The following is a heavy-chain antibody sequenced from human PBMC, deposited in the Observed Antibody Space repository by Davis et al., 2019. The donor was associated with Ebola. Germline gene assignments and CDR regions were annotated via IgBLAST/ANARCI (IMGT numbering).Heavy chain of an antibody. V-gene: IGHV3-9*01. CDR1: GFTFDDYA. CDR3: ARAEGDDFWSGYYDY. D-gene: IGHD3-3*01. Sequence: GGSLRLSCAASGFTFDDYAMHWVRQAPGKGLEWVSGISWNSGSIGYADSVKGRFTISRDNAKNSLYLQMNSLRAEDTAVYYCARAEGDDFWSGYYDYWGQGTLVTVSS. J-gene: IGHJ4*02. CDR2: ISWNSGSI.